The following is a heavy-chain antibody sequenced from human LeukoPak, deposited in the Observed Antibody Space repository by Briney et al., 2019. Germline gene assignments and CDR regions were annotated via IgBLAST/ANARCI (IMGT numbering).Heavy chain of an antibody. CDR3: ARDGLYDFWSGPHFDI. D-gene: IGHD3-3*01. Sequence: ASVKVSCKASGYTFTSYGISWVRQAPGQGLEWMGWISAYNGNTNYAQKLQGRVTMTTDTSTSTAYMELRSLRSDDTAVYYCARDGLYDFWSGPHFDIWGQGTMVTVSS. J-gene: IGHJ3*02. V-gene: IGHV1-18*01. CDR2: ISAYNGNT. CDR1: GYTFTSYG.